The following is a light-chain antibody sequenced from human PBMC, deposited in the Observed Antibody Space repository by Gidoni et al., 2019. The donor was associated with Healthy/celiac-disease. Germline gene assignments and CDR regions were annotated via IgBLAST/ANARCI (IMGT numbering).Light chain of an antibody. V-gene: IGKV1-5*03. J-gene: IGKJ3*01. Sequence: DLQMTQSPSTLSASVGDRVTITCRASQSISSWLAWYQQKPGKAPKLLIYKASSLESGVPSRFSGSGSGTEFTLTISSLQPDDFATYYCQQYNSYSRFTFXPXTKVDIK. CDR2: KAS. CDR1: QSISSW. CDR3: QQYNSYSRFT.